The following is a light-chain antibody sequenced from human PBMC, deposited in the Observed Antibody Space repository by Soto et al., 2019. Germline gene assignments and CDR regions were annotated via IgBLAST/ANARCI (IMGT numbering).Light chain of an antibody. CDR1: QSVSRNY. V-gene: IGKV3-20*01. J-gene: IGKJ2*01. Sequence: IVLTQSPGTLSLSPGERATLSCRASQSVSRNYLAWYQRKPGQAPMLLFYGATTRATCRPDRLSASVSGADFTITTSRREHEDFAADYCRQYCFGRDTFGQGTKLEIK. CDR2: GAT. CDR3: RQYCFGRDT.